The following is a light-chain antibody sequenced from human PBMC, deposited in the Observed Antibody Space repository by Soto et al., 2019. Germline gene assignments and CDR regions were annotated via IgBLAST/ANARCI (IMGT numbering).Light chain of an antibody. CDR1: DSNIGAGYD. V-gene: IGLV1-40*01. Sequence: QSVLSQPPSLSGAPGQRLTISCTGSDSNIGAGYDVQWFQQLPGTPPRLLIYMNDNRPSGVPDRFSGSKSGNSGSLAITGLQAEDEADYYCQSYDRRLSGYVFGAGTKVTVL. CDR3: QSYDRRLSGYV. CDR2: MND. J-gene: IGLJ1*01.